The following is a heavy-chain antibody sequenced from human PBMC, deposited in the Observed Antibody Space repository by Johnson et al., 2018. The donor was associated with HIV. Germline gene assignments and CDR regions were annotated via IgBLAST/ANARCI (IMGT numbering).Heavy chain of an antibody. CDR2: ITASGGTT. J-gene: IGHJ3*02. Sequence: VQLVESGGGLVQPGTSLRLSCVASGFTFSNYAMTWVRQAPGEGLEWVADITASGGTTYYADSVKGRFTVSRDDSKNTLYLQMNSLRAEDTAVYYCAKVRRAVYGFDIWGQGTMVTVSS. CDR1: GFTFSNYA. CDR3: AKVRRAVYGFDI. V-gene: IGHV3-23*04.